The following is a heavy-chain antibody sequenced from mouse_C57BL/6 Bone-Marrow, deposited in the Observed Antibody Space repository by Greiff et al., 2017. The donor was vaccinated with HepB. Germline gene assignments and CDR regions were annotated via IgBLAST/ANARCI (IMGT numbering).Heavy chain of an antibody. Sequence: EVKVEESGGGLVQPGGSLKLSCAASGFTFSDYGMAWVRQAPRKGPEWVAFISNLAYSIYYADTVTGRFTISRENAKNTLYLEMSSLRSEDTAMYYCARKEDYYGSSYWYFDVWGTGTTVTVSS. D-gene: IGHD1-1*01. CDR1: GFTFSDYG. CDR3: ARKEDYYGSSYWYFDV. V-gene: IGHV5-15*04. CDR2: ISNLAYSI. J-gene: IGHJ1*03.